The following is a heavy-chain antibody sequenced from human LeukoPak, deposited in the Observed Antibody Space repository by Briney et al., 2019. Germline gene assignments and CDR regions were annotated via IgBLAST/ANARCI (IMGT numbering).Heavy chain of an antibody. J-gene: IGHJ6*04. V-gene: IGHV3-48*03. CDR3: ARDSAGDYFPYDYYGMDV. Sequence: GGSLRLSCAASGFTFSSYEMNWVRQAPGKGLEWVSYISSSGSTIYYADSVKGRFTISRDNAKNSLYLQMNSLRAEDTAVYYCARDSAGDYFPYDYYGMDVWGKGTTVTVSS. D-gene: IGHD4-17*01. CDR2: ISSSGSTI. CDR1: GFTFSSYE.